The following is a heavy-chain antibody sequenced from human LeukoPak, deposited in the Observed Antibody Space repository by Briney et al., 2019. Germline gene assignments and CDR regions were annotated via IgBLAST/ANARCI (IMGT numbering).Heavy chain of an antibody. CDR1: GFTFSSYA. J-gene: IGHJ4*02. CDR2: ISDDGSNK. V-gene: IGHV3-30-3*02. D-gene: IGHD3-22*01. Sequence: PGGSLRFSCAVSGFTFSSYAVHWVRQAPGKGLEWVAVISDDGSNKYYADSVKGRFTISRDNSKNTLYLQMNSLRAEDTAVYYCAKDGSGYNYGTHEDWGQGTLVTVSS. CDR3: AKDGSGYNYGTHED.